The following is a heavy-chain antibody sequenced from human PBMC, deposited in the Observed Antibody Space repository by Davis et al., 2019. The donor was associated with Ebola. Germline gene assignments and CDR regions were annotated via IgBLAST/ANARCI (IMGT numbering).Heavy chain of an antibody. Sequence: GGPLRPSFPAPGFTASGIYMRWVREVPGKELECVSVIYSGGSTYYADSLRGRFTISRDNSRNTLYLQMNSLRAEDTAVYYCARGVMIAVAGTGYAFDIWGQGKMVTVSS. D-gene: IGHD6-19*01. CDR3: ARGVMIAVAGTGYAFDI. CDR2: IYSGGST. J-gene: IGHJ3*02. V-gene: IGHV3-66*01. CDR1: GFTASGIY.